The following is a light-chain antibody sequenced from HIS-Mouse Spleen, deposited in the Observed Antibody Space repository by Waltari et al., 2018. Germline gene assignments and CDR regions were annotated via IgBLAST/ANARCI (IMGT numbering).Light chain of an antibody. CDR1: AFPTKY. V-gene: IGLV3-10*01. CDR3: YSTDSSGNHRV. J-gene: IGLJ2*01. CDR2: EDS. Sequence: SYELTQPPSVSVSPGQTARITCSVEAFPTKYAYWYQQKSGQAPVLVIYEDSKRPSGIPERFSGSSSGTMATLTISGAQVEDEADYYCYSTDSSGNHRVFGGGTKLTVL.